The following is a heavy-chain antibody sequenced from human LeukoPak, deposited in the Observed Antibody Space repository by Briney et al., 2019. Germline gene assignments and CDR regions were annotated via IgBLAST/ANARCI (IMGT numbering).Heavy chain of an antibody. J-gene: IGHJ3*02. D-gene: IGHD5-24*01. CDR1: GFTFSSYA. CDR3: ARAAGDGYNYVEAFDI. CDR2: ISSNGGST. Sequence: PGGSLRLSCAASGFTFSSYAMHWVRQAPGKGLEYVSAISSNGGSTYYANSVKGRFTISRDNSKNTLYLQMGSLRAEDMAVYYCARAAGDGYNYVEAFDIWGQGTMVTVSP. V-gene: IGHV3-64*01.